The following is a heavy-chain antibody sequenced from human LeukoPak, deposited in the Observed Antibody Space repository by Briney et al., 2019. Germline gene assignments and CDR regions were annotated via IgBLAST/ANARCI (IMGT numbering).Heavy chain of an antibody. V-gene: IGHV4-34*01. CDR1: GGSFSGYY. Sequence: SETLSLTCAVYGGSFSGYYWGWIRQPPGKGLEWIGEINHSGSTNYNPSLKSRVTISVDTSKNQFSLKLSSVTAADTAVYYCARVGTMVRGAPDGMDVWGKGTTVTVSS. CDR3: ARVGTMVRGAPDGMDV. CDR2: INHSGST. D-gene: IGHD3-10*01. J-gene: IGHJ6*04.